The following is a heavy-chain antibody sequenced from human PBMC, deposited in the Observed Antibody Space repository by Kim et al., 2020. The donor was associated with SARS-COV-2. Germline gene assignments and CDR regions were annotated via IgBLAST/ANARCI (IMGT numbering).Heavy chain of an antibody. CDR3: ARSGDSGSYRRHFDY. J-gene: IGHJ4*02. D-gene: IGHD1-26*01. V-gene: IGHV3-30*04. CDR2: ISYDGSNK. Sequence: GGSLRLSCAASGFTFSSYAMHWVRQAPGKGLEWVAVISYDGSNKYYADSVKGRFTISRDNSKNTLYLQMNSLRAEDTAVYYCARSGDSGSYRRHFDYWGQGTLVTVSS. CDR1: GFTFSSYA.